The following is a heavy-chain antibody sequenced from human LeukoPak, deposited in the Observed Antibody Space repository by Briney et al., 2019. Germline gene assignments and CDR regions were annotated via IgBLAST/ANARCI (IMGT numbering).Heavy chain of an antibody. CDR2: IYYSGST. D-gene: IGHD2-2*01. CDR3: ARLGRTSYWYFDL. CDR1: GGSISSYY. Sequence: PSETLSLTCTVSGGSISSYYWSWIRQPPGKGLEWIGYIYYSGSTNYNPSLKSRVTISVDTSKNQFSLKLSSGTAADTAVYYCARLGRTSYWYFDLWGRGTLVTVSS. V-gene: IGHV4-59*08. J-gene: IGHJ2*01.